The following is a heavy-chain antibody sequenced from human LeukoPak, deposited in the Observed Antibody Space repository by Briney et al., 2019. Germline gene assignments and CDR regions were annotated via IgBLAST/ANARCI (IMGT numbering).Heavy chain of an antibody. CDR2: INPNTGDT. Sequence: ASVKVSCKASGYRFIAYYMLWVRQAPGQGPEWLGWINPNTGDTNYAQSCQGRITMTRDTSINTAYMELRKLDYDDTAVCYCASDRPPSNWGQGTLVTVS. CDR3: ASDRPPSN. D-gene: IGHD1-14*01. V-gene: IGHV1-2*02. J-gene: IGHJ4*02. CDR1: GYRFIAYY.